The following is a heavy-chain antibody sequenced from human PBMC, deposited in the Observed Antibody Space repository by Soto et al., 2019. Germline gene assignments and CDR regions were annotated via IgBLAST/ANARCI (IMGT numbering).Heavy chain of an antibody. CDR1: GASISSGAYF. Sequence: QVQLQESGPGRVKPSQTLSLTCTVSGASISSGAYFWSWVRQPPGEGLEWIGSIHYRGSAYYNPSLKSRVTISVDTSKNQFSLKLSSATAADTAVYFCARDLLTTTVTTPYNGLDPLGQGILVTVSS. D-gene: IGHD4-17*01. CDR2: IHYRGSA. V-gene: IGHV4-30-4*01. J-gene: IGHJ5*02. CDR3: ARDLLTTTVTTPYNGLDP.